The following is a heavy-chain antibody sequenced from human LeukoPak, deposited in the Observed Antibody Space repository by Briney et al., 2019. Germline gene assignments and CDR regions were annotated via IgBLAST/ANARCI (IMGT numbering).Heavy chain of an antibody. CDR3: ARDPGIAVAGPYYYGMDV. D-gene: IGHD6-19*01. CDR2: IIPIFGTA. CDR1: GGTFSSYA. Sequence: SVKVSCKASGGTFSSYAISWVRQAPGQGLEWMGGIIPIFGTANYAQKFQGRVTITADESTSTAYMELSSLRSADTAVYYCARDPGIAVAGPYYYGMDVWGQGTTVTVSS. J-gene: IGHJ6*02. V-gene: IGHV1-69*13.